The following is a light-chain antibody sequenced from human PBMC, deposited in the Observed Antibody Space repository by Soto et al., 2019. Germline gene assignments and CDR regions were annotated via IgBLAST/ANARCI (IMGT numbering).Light chain of an antibody. J-gene: IGKJ1*01. V-gene: IGKV3-11*01. Sequence: EIVLTQSPATLSLSPGERATLSCRASQSFRGLLAWYQQKPGQAPRLLIYDASNRATGIPARFSGSGSGTDFTLTISSLEPEDFAIYYCQQRSNWPPTFGQGTKVDIK. CDR3: QQRSNWPPT. CDR2: DAS. CDR1: QSFRGL.